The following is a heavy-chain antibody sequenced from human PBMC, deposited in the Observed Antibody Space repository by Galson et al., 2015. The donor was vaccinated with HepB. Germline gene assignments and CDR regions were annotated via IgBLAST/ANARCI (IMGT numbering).Heavy chain of an antibody. V-gene: IGHV4-59*08. CDR1: GDSISRYY. CDR2: IYYNGST. J-gene: IGHJ4*02. D-gene: IGHD6-13*01. Sequence: ETLSLTCTVSGDSISRYYWSWIRQSPGKGLEWIGYIYYNGSTNYNPSLKSRVTISVDTSKNQFSLKLSSLTAADTAVYYCASAYASPAYSSSWYCFDYWGQGTLVTVSS. CDR3: ASAYASPAYSSSWYCFDY.